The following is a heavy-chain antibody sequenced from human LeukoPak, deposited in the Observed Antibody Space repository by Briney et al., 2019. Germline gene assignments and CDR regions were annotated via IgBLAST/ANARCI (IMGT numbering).Heavy chain of an antibody. V-gene: IGHV4-31*03. CDR3: AGTPRRAGFWGGYYTIPSAFDI. Sequence: SETLSLTCTVSGGSISSGGYYWSWIRQHPGKGLEWIGYIYYSGSTYYNPSLKSRVTISVDTSKNQFSLKLGSVTAADTAVYYCAGTPRRAGFWGGYYTIPSAFDIWGQGTMVTVSS. CDR1: GGSISSGGYY. J-gene: IGHJ3*02. D-gene: IGHD3-3*01. CDR2: IYYSGST.